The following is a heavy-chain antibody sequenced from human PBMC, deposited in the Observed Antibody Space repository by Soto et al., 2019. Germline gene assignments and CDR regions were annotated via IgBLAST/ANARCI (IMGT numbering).Heavy chain of an antibody. CDR3: AKKMCADTRGYYTNYFFDS. J-gene: IGHJ3*02. V-gene: IGHV3-33*06. CDR2: MWYAETNK. CDR1: GFTFTHSR. D-gene: IGHD3-22*01. Sequence: QGQLLESGGGVVQAGGSLRLSCAASGFTFTHSRLHWVRQAPAKGLKWVAVMWYAETNKYYADSVKGRFTVSRDNSKNPLFQQINSLSADDTAMYYCAKKMCADTRGYYTNYFFDSWGQGTMVTVSS.